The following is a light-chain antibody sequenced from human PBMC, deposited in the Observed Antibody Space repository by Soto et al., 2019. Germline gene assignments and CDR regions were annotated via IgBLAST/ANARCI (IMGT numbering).Light chain of an antibody. Sequence: EIVLTQSPATLSLSPGERATLSCRASQSVTSNLAWYQQKPGQAPRLLFYEGSNRATGIPGRFSVSGSETDFTLTISSLEPEDFAVYDCQQRRNWPFTSVQGTKLDI. CDR1: QSVTSN. V-gene: IGKV3-11*01. CDR3: QQRRNWPFT. CDR2: EGS. J-gene: IGKJ2*01.